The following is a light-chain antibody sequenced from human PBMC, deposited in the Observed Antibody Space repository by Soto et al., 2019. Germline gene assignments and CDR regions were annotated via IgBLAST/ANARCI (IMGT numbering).Light chain of an antibody. J-gene: IGKJ1*01. CDR1: QSVSSSY. Sequence: EIVLTQSPGTLSLSPGERATLSCRASQSVSSSYFAWYQQKPGQAPRLLIYGASSRATDIPDRFSGSGSGPDFTLTISRLEPEDFAVYYCQQYVSSPGTFGQGTKVEIK. V-gene: IGKV3-20*01. CDR2: GAS. CDR3: QQYVSSPGT.